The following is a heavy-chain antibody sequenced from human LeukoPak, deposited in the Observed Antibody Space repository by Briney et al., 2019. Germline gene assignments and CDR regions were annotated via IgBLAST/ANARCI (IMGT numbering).Heavy chain of an antibody. CDR2: VYQSGTT. V-gene: IGHV4-59*08. CDR3: ARHGGTLGYFDN. J-gene: IGHJ4*02. CDR1: SGSISTFY. Sequence: SETLSLTLTVSSGSISTFYWSGIRQPPGKGLEWIGYVYQSGTTSYSPSLKRRVTISADTSKNQFSLRVTSVTAADTAVYYCARHGGTLGYFDNWGQGTLVTVSS. D-gene: IGHD1-26*01.